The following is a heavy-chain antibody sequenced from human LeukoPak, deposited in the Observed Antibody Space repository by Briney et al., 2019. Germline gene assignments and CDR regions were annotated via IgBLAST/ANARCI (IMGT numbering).Heavy chain of an antibody. V-gene: IGHV3-7*01. J-gene: IGHJ4*02. CDR1: GFTFSGYW. Sequence: GGSLRLSCAASGFTFSGYWMSWVRQAPGKGLEWVANIKQDGSEKYYVDSVKGRFTISRDNAKNSLYLQMNSLRAEDTAVYYCASAVDWGQGTLVTVSS. CDR3: ASAVD. CDR2: IKQDGSEK.